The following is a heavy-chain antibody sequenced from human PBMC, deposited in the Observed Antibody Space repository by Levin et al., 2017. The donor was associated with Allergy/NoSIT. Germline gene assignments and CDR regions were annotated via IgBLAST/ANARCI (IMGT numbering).Heavy chain of an antibody. D-gene: IGHD3-10*01. V-gene: IGHV3-74*01. CDR2: LSTDGSST. CDR3: ARGSAVNYGLFDY. J-gene: IGHJ4*02. Sequence: GGSLRLSCAASGFTFSSYLMHWVRQAPGKGLVWVSRLSTDGSSTNYADSVKGRFTISRDNAKNTLHLEMNSLSAEDTAVYSCARGSAVNYGLFDYWGLGTLVTVSS. CDR1: GFTFSSYL.